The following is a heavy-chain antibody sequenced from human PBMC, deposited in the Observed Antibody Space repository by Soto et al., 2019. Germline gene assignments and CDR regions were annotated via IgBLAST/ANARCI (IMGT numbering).Heavy chain of an antibody. Sequence: LSLTCAVYGGSFSGYYWSWIRQPPGKGLEWIGEINHSGSTNYNPSLKSRVTISVDTSKNQFSLKLSSVTAADTAVYYCATQTSGDYCTNGVCYTDYYGMDVWGQGTTVTVSS. CDR2: INHSGST. J-gene: IGHJ6*02. V-gene: IGHV4-34*01. D-gene: IGHD2-8*01. CDR1: GGSFSGYY. CDR3: ATQTSGDYCTNGVCYTDYYGMDV.